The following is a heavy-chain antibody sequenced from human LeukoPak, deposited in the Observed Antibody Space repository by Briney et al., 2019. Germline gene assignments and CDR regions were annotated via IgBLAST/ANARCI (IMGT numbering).Heavy chain of an antibody. Sequence: GESLKISCKGSGYSFTSYWIGWVRQMPGKGLEWMGIIYPGDSDTRYSPSFQGQVTISADKSISTAYLQWSSLKASDTAMYYCARHESSGDYFNSPRQIDYWGQGTRVTVSS. CDR2: IYPGDSDT. V-gene: IGHV5-51*01. J-gene: IGHJ4*02. CDR3: ARHESSGDYFNSPRQIDY. CDR1: GYSFTSYW. D-gene: IGHD2/OR15-2a*01.